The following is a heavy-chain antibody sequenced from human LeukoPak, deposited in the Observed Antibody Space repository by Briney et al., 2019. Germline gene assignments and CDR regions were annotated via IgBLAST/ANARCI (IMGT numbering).Heavy chain of an antibody. D-gene: IGHD5-24*01. J-gene: IGHJ4*02. Sequence: PSETLSLSCGVYGGSFSGYYWSWIRQPPGKGLEWIGEINPRGSTNYNPSLKSRVTLSADTSKNQFSLTLNSVTTADTAVYYCARRRLGYYFDYWGQGTLVTVSS. V-gene: IGHV4-34*01. CDR2: INPRGST. CDR3: ARRRLGYYFDY. CDR1: GGSFSGYY.